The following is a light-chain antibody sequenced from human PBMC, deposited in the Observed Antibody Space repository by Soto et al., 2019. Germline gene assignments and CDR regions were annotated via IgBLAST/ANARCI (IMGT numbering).Light chain of an antibody. CDR1: QDISNS. Sequence: DIQMTQSPSSLSASVGDRVTITCQASQDISNSLNWYQQIPGKAPRLLIYDASNLKTGVPLRFSGSGSGTDFTFTISSLQPEDIGTYYCQQYDNLPTFGQGTKLEIK. CDR2: DAS. J-gene: IGKJ2*01. V-gene: IGKV1-33*01. CDR3: QQYDNLPT.